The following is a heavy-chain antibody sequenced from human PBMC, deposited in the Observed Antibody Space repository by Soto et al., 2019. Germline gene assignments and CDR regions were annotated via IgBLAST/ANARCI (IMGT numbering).Heavy chain of an antibody. J-gene: IGHJ3*01. V-gene: IGHV4-31*03. D-gene: IGHD3-3*01. CDR3: ASHQDFGSGTWYWDPDAIDA. CDR2: VRYGGST. CDR1: GGSITSGGFY. Sequence: SETLSLTCTVSGGSITSGGFYWSWIRQHPGEGLEWIGYVRYGGSTYYNPSLKSRLTISLDTSKNQFSLNLSSVTAADTAVYYCASHQDFGSGTWYWDPDAIDAWGEAIMVTVSS.